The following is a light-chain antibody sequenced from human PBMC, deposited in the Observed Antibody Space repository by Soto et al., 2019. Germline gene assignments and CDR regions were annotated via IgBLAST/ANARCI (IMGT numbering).Light chain of an antibody. CDR2: DAS. CDR3: QQRSNWPPIT. Sequence: EIVLTQSPATLSLSPGERATLSFRASQSVSSYLAWYQQKPGQAPRLLIYDASNRATGIPARFSGSGSGTDFTLTIRSLEPEDFAVYCCQQRSNWPPITFGQGTRREIK. J-gene: IGKJ5*01. CDR1: QSVSSY. V-gene: IGKV3-11*01.